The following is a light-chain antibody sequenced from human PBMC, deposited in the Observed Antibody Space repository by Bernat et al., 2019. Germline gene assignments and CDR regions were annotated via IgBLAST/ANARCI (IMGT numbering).Light chain of an antibody. CDR3: QVWDGTSDYWV. J-gene: IGLJ3*02. CDR1: NIETKI. V-gene: IGLV3-21*03. Sequence: SYVLTQAPSVSVAPGKTATITCGGNNIETKIVHWYQQRPGQAPVLVVYDDTDRPSGIPERFSASNAGSTATLTISRVEAGDEADYYCQVWDGTSDYWVFGGGTKLTVL. CDR2: DDT.